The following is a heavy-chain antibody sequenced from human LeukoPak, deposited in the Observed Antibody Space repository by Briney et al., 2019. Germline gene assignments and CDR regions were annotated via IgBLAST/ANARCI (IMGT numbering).Heavy chain of an antibody. Sequence: PPETLSLTCTVSGGSISSYYWSWIRQPAGKGLEWIGRVYSSGSANYNPSLKSRVTMSVDTSKNQFSLKLSSVTAADTAVYYCAKGYADNSGYFKTFHYWGQGTLVTVSS. V-gene: IGHV4-4*07. CDR3: AKGYADNSGYFKTFHY. J-gene: IGHJ4*02. CDR1: GGSISSYY. CDR2: VYSSGSA. D-gene: IGHD3-22*01.